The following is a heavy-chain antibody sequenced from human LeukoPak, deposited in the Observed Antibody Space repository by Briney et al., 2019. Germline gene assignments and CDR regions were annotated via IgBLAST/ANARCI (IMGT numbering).Heavy chain of an antibody. CDR1: GLTFSDFW. D-gene: IGHD5-18*01. CDR2: VKGDGRTT. Sequence: GGSLRLSCAASGLTFSDFWMHWVRQPPGKGLVGVALVKGDGRTTIYADSVKGRFTISRDNAKNTLYLQMNSLRADDSVVYYCATGHSYGYDYWGQGVLVTVSS. V-gene: IGHV3-74*01. CDR3: ATGHSYGYDY. J-gene: IGHJ4*02.